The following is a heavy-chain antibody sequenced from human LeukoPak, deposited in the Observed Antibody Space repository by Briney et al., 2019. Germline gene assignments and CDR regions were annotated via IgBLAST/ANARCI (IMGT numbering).Heavy chain of an antibody. CDR3: ARVSYVRGVTVYYFDH. Sequence: PGGSLRLSCAASGFTFSSYRMNWVRQAPGKGLEWVSSISSSRSYIYYAVSVKGRFTISRDNAKNSLYLQMNSLRAEDTAIYYCARVSYVRGVTVYYFDHWGQGTLVTVSS. CDR1: GFTFSSYR. D-gene: IGHD3-10*02. CDR2: ISSSRSYI. J-gene: IGHJ4*02. V-gene: IGHV3-21*01.